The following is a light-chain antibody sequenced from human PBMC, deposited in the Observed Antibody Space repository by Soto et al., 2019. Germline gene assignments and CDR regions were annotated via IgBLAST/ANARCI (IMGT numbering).Light chain of an antibody. V-gene: IGLV2-14*01. Sequence: QSVLTQPASVSGSARQSITSSCTRTSSDVGGYNYVSWYQQHPGKAPKLMIYDVSNRPSGVSNRFSGSKSGNTASLTISGLQAEDEADYYCSSYTSSSTLGFGTGTKVTVL. J-gene: IGLJ1*01. CDR2: DVS. CDR3: SSYTSSSTLG. CDR1: SSDVGGYNY.